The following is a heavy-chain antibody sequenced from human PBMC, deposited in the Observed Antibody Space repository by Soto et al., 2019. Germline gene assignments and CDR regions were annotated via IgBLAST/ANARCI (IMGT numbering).Heavy chain of an antibody. D-gene: IGHD3-3*01. CDR2: ISAYNGNT. CDR1: GYSFTSYG. V-gene: IGHV1-18*01. CDR3: ARGSDTFDY. J-gene: IGHJ4*02. Sequence: ASVKVSCEASGYSFTSYGISWVRQAPGQGLEWMGWISAYNGNTNYAQKLQGRVTITTDTSASTAYMELSSLRSEDTAVYYCARGSDTFDYWGQGTLVTVSS.